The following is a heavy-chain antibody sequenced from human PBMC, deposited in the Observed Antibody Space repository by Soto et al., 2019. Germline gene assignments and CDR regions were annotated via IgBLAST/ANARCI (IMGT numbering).Heavy chain of an antibody. J-gene: IGHJ3*02. Sequence: QVQLVQSGAEVKKPGASVKVSCKASGYTFTSYDINWVRQATGQGLEWMGWMNPNSDNTGYAQKFQGRVTMTRNTSISTAYMELSSLRSDDTAVYYCARGINYYDSGDDAFDIWGQGTMFTVSS. V-gene: IGHV1-8*01. D-gene: IGHD3-10*01. CDR3: ARGINYYDSGDDAFDI. CDR2: MNPNSDNT. CDR1: GYTFTSYD.